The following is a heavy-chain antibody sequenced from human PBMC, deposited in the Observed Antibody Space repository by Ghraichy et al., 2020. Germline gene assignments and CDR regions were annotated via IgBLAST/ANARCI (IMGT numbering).Heavy chain of an antibody. J-gene: IGHJ4*02. CDR3: ARDLYNSGWFLFDF. V-gene: IGHV3-23*01. CDR2: ISGSGGST. Sequence: SCAASGFSFSSSAMSWVRQIPGKGLEWVSAISGSGGSTWFADSVKGRFTISRDNSKNSLYLQMNSLRAEDTAVYFCARDLYNSGWFLFDFWGQGTLVTVSS. CDR1: GFSFSSSA. D-gene: IGHD6-19*01.